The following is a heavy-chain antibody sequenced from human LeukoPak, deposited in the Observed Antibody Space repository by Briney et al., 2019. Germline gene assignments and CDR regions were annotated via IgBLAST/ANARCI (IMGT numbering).Heavy chain of an antibody. D-gene: IGHD4-23*01. CDR3: ARSRFTYGGNFAHSDY. V-gene: IGHV3-11*04. J-gene: IGHJ4*02. CDR1: GFTFSDYY. Sequence: GGSLRLSCAASGFTFSDYYMSWIRQAPGKGLEWVSYISSSGSTIYYADSVKGRFTISRDNAKNSLYLQMNSLRAEDTAVYYCARSRFTYGGNFAHSDYWGQGTLVTVSS. CDR2: ISSSGSTI.